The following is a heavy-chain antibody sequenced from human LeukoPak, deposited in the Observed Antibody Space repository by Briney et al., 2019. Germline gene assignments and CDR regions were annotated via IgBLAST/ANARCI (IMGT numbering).Heavy chain of an antibody. D-gene: IGHD3-22*01. CDR2: IYYSGSA. V-gene: IGHV4-59*01. CDR1: GGSISNYY. Sequence: PSETLSLTCSVSGGSISNYYWSWIRQPPGKGLEWIGYIYYSGSAHYNPSLKSRVTMSVDLSKSQFSLRLTSVTAADTAVYYCAREYYGSSGYYNDYWGQGALVTVSS. CDR3: AREYYGSSGYYNDY. J-gene: IGHJ4*02.